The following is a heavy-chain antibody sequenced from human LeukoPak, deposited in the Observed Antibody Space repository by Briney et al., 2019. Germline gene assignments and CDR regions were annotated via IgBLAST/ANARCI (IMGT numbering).Heavy chain of an antibody. D-gene: IGHD6-13*01. CDR1: GGSIRSYY. CDR3: ARQTGSPMGGSSPDY. CDR2: IDNSGST. Sequence: SETLSLTCTVSGGSIRSYYWNWIRQPPGKGLEWIGTIDNSGSTKYNPSLKSRVTMSVDTSKNHFSLKLSSVTAADTAVYYCARQTGSPMGGSSPDYWGQGTLVTVSS. V-gene: IGHV4-59*08. J-gene: IGHJ4*02.